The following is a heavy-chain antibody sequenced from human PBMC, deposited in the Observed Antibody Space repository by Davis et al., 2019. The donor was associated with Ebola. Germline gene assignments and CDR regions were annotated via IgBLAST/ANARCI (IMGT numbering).Heavy chain of an antibody. V-gene: IGHV3-30*02. CDR3: AKDQRGETDYDYVWGNYRSPTLVD. Sequence: GESLKISCATSGFSLGPHGMHWIRQAPGKGLEWVAMSVNDATTQYYGDSVRGRFTISRDNPRKMMYLQMNSLRPQDTAVYYCAKDQRGETDYDYVWGNYRSPTLVDWGQGTLVIVSS. D-gene: IGHD3-16*02. J-gene: IGHJ4*02. CDR2: SVNDATTQ. CDR1: GFSLGPHG.